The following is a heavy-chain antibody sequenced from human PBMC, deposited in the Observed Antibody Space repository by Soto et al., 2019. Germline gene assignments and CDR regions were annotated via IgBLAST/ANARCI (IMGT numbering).Heavy chain of an antibody. Sequence: GGSLRLSCAASVFTFSSYSMSLVRQAPGKGLEWVSAISVSGVNTYYADSVKGRFTISRESSKNTLYLQMNSLRAEDTAVYYCPKDYRYSGSGSYSEFEYWGQGTMVTVSS. J-gene: IGHJ4*02. CDR3: PKDYRYSGSGSYSEFEY. V-gene: IGHV3-23*01. CDR1: VFTFSSYS. CDR2: ISVSGVNT. D-gene: IGHD3-10*01.